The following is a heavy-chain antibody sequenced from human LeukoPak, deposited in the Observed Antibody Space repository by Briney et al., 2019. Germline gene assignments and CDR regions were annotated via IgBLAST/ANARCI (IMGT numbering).Heavy chain of an antibody. Sequence: PGGSLRLSCAASGFTFSSYAMSWVRQAPGKGLEWVSDINGSGGSTYYADSVKGRFTISRDNSKNTLYLQMNSLRAEDTAVYYCAKAYCGGDCARPGAFDIWGQGTMVTVSS. CDR3: AKAYCGGDCARPGAFDI. CDR1: GFTFSSYA. CDR2: INGSGGST. D-gene: IGHD2-21*02. J-gene: IGHJ3*02. V-gene: IGHV3-23*01.